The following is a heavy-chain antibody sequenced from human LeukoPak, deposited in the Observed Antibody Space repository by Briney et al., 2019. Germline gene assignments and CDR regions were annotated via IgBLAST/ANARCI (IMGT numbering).Heavy chain of an antibody. CDR2: IYHGGST. V-gene: IGHV4-4*02. D-gene: IGHD3-10*01. J-gene: IGHJ5*02. CDR3: AKDLMRDRWFGES. CDR1: GGSISSNW. Sequence: SGTLSLTCAVSGGSISSNWWSWVRQPPGKGLEWIGEIYHGGSTNYSPSLKSRVTITVDKSKNQFSLKLNSVTAADTAVYYCAKDLMRDRWFGESWGQGTLVTVSS.